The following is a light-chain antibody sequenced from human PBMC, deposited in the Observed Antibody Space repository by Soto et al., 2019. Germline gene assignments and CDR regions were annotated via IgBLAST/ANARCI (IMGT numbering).Light chain of an antibody. CDR1: SSDVGGYTF. CDR3: TSYTTSSTVI. CDR2: EVS. V-gene: IGLV2-14*01. Sequence: QSVLTRPASVSGSPGQSITISCTGTSSDVGGYTFVSWYQQHPGKAPKLLIYEVSNRPSGISNRFSGSKSGNTASLTISGLQAEDEADYYCTSYTTSSTVIFGGGTKLTVL. J-gene: IGLJ2*01.